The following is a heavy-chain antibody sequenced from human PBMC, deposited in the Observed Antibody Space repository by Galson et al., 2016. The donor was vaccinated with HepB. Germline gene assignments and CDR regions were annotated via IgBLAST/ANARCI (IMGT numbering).Heavy chain of an antibody. J-gene: IGHJ4*02. CDR2: ISFDGSNN. V-gene: IGHV3-30-3*01. CDR3: ARDDDYVWGTYRYTRTVPQYYFDY. D-gene: IGHD3-16*02. Sequence: SLRLSCAASGFTFSSYAMHWVRQAPGKGLEWVAVISFDGSNNFYADSVKGRFTISRDNSKNTLYLQMNSLRAVDTAVYYCARDDDYVWGTYRYTRTVPQYYFDYWGQGTLVTVSS. CDR1: GFTFSSYA.